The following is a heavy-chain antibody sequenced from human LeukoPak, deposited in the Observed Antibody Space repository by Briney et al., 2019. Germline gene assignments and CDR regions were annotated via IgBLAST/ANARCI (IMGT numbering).Heavy chain of an antibody. CDR2: IYHSGST. CDR3: ARHQEGMVRGVLYYMDV. Sequence: PSETLSLTCTVSGYSIASGYYWGWIRQPPGKGLEWIGNIYHSGSTNYSPSLKSRVTMSVDTSKNQFSLKLSSVTAADTAVYFCARHQEGMVRGVLYYMDVWGKGTTVIISS. V-gene: IGHV4-38-2*02. D-gene: IGHD3-10*01. CDR1: GYSIASGYY. J-gene: IGHJ6*03.